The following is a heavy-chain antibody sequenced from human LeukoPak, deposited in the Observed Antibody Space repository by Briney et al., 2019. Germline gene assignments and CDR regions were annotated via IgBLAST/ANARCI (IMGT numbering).Heavy chain of an antibody. CDR1: GYTFTAHY. CDR3: ARSKINAATLDH. Sequence: ASVKVSCTASGYTFTAHYMHWVRQAPGQGLEWMGRINPNSGGTNFAQKFQGRVTMTSDTSINTAYMELNSLRSDDTAVYYCARSKINAATLDHWGPGTLVTVSS. J-gene: IGHJ4*01. CDR2: INPNSGGT. V-gene: IGHV1-2*06. D-gene: IGHD2-15*01.